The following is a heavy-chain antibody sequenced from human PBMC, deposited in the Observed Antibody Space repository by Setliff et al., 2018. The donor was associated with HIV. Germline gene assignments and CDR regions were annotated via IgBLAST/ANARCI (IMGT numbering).Heavy chain of an antibody. CDR1: GFSFSTYW. V-gene: IGHV3-48*03. J-gene: IGHJ6*02. CDR3: ARGHYFKDV. CDR2: ISSSDNTI. Sequence: HPGGSLRLSCAASGFSFSTYWMSWVRQAPGKGLEWVSYISSSDNTIHYADSVRGRFTISRDNAKNSLYLQMNSLRAEDTAVYHCARGHYFKDVWGQGTTVTVSS. D-gene: IGHD3-22*01.